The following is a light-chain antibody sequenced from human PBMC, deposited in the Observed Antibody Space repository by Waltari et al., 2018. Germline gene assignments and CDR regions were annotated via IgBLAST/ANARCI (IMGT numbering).Light chain of an antibody. CDR2: EVN. CDR3: SSFTSSSTWV. Sequence: QSVLTQPASVSGSPGQSITISCTGGSSDFGSQSYVSWYRPDEGKAPQLLLSEVNKRPWGVSNRFSGSKSGNTASLTISGLQTEDEADYYCSSFTSSSTWVFGGRTKLTVL. V-gene: IGLV2-14*01. CDR1: SSDFGSQSY. J-gene: IGLJ3*02.